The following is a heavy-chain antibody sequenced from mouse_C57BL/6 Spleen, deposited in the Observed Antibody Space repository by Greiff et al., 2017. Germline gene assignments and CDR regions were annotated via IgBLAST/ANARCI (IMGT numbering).Heavy chain of an antibody. V-gene: IGHV1-80*01. CDR2: IYPGDGDT. CDR3: ARYGSSDYYAMDY. Sequence: QVQLKESGAELVKPGASVKISCKASGYAFSSYWMNWVKQRPGKGLEWIGQIYPGDGDTNYNGKFKGKATLTADKSSSTAYMQLSSLTSEDAAVYFCARYGSSDYYAMDYWGQGTSVTVSS. J-gene: IGHJ4*01. CDR1: GYAFSSYW. D-gene: IGHD1-1*01.